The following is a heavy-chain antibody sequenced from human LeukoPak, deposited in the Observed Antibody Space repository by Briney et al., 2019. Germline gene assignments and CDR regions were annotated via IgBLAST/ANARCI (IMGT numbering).Heavy chain of an antibody. D-gene: IGHD3-22*01. V-gene: IGHV4-59*08. CDR2: IYYSGST. Sequence: SETLSLTCTVSGGSISSYYWSWIRQPPGKGLEWIGYIYYSGSTNYNPSLKSRVTISVDTSKNQFSLKLSSVTAADTAVYYCARQRYYDSSGDAFDIWGQGTMVTVSS. CDR3: ARQRYYDSSGDAFDI. CDR1: GGSISSYY. J-gene: IGHJ3*02.